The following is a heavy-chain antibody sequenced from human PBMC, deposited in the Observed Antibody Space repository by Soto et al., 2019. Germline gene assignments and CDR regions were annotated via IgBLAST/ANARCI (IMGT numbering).Heavy chain of an antibody. J-gene: IGHJ6*02. CDR2: IWYDGSNK. D-gene: IGHD6-6*01. CDR3: ARARRPSSNSSPLLYGMDV. V-gene: IGHV3-33*01. CDR1: GFLFSSYG. Sequence: GGSLRLSCAASGFLFSSYGMHWVRQAPGKGLEWVAVIWYDGSNKYYIDSVKGRFSISRDNSKDTLYLQMNSLRAEDTAVYYCARARRPSSNSSPLLYGMDVWGQGTTVTVSS.